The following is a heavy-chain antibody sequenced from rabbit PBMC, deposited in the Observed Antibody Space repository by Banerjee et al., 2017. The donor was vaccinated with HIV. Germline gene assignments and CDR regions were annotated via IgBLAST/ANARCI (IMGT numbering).Heavy chain of an antibody. J-gene: IGHJ4*01. V-gene: IGHV1S40*01. CDR3: ARSNVGDAWAFAL. CDR1: GFSFSNKYV. D-gene: IGHD6-1*01. CDR2: INTSSGNT. Sequence: QSLEESGGGLVKPEGSLTLSCTASGFSFSNKYVMCWVRQAPGKGLEWIACINTSSGNTVYATWAKGRFTISKTSSTTVTLQMTSLTAADTATYFCARSNVGDAWAFALWGPGTLVTVS.